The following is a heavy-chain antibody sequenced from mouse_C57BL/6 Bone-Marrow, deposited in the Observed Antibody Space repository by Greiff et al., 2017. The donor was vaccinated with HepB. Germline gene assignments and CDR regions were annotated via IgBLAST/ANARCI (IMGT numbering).Heavy chain of an antibody. CDR2: IYPRSGNT. Sequence: QVQLQQSGAELARPGASVKLSCKASGYTFTSYGISWVKQRTGQGLEWIGEIYPRSGNTYYNETFKGKATLTADKSSSTAYMELRSLTSEDSAVYFCAKLLYWYFDVWGTGTTVTVSS. CDR1: GYTFTSYG. V-gene: IGHV1-81*01. D-gene: IGHD1-1*01. J-gene: IGHJ1*03. CDR3: AKLLYWYFDV.